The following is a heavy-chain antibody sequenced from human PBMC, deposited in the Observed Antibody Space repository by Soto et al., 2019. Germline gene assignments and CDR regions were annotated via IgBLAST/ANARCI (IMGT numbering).Heavy chain of an antibody. D-gene: IGHD3-3*01. CDR3: ARDPGGIFGVVTAPWFDP. CDR2: IIPIFGTA. V-gene: IGHV1-69*13. Sequence: ASVKVSCKASGGTFSSYAISWVRQAPGQGLEWMGGIIPIFGTANYAQKFQGRVTITADESTSTAYMELSSLRSEDTALYYCARDPGGIFGVVTAPWFDPWGQGTLVTVSS. CDR1: GGTFSSYA. J-gene: IGHJ5*02.